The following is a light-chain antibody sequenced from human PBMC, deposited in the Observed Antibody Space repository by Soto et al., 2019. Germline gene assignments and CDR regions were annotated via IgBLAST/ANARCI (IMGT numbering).Light chain of an antibody. CDR2: NAS. CDR1: QSISNF. CDR3: QQRYSSPLT. Sequence: DILMTQSPSSLSASVGDRVTITCRASQSISNFLNWYQQKPGKAPNLLIYNASNLQTGVPPRFSGSRSGTVFTLTISSLQPEDFAAYYCQQRYSSPLTFGQGAKVEIK. J-gene: IGKJ1*01. V-gene: IGKV1-39*01.